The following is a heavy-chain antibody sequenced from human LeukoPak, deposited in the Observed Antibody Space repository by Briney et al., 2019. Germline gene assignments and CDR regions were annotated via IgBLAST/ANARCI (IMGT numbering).Heavy chain of an antibody. CDR1: GYTFTSYY. D-gene: IGHD2-15*01. CDR3: ASLGYCSGGSCLGDDY. J-gene: IGHJ4*02. V-gene: IGHV1-46*01. CDR2: INLSGGST. Sequence: ASVKVSCKASGYTFTSYYMHWVRQAPGQGLEWMGIINLSGGSTSYAQKFQGRVTMTRDTSTSTVYMELSSLRSEDTAVYYCASLGYCSGGSCLGDDYWGQGTLVTVSS.